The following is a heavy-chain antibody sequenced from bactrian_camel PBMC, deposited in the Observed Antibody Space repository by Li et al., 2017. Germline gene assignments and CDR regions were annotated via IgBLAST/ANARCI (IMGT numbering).Heavy chain of an antibody. CDR3: VRDPDYSDGVKY. Sequence: HVQLVESGGGLVQPGGSLRLSCAASGFTFSRYWMYWVRQTRGKGLEWVSTINTGGDKTAYADSVRGRVTISRDNAKNTVTLQMNSLKPNDTGVYYCVRDPDYSDGVKYWGQGTQVTVS. V-gene: IGHV3S1*01. CDR2: INTGGDKT. D-gene: IGHD2*01. CDR1: GFTFSRYW. J-gene: IGHJ4*01.